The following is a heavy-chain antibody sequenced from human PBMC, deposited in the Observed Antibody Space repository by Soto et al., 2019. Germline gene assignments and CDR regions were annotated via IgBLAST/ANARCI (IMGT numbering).Heavy chain of an antibody. CDR2: IIPLFGTT. CDR1: GDTFKNCV. Sequence: QVQVVQSGVEVRRPGSSVKVSCKASGDTFKNCVISWVRQAPGQGLEWMGGIIPLFGTTDFAQRFQGRLTITTDEYTTTAYMELSRLRSEDTATYYCAAELGFGNLSVVWGQGTTVIVSS. D-gene: IGHD3-10*01. V-gene: IGHV1-69*01. J-gene: IGHJ6*02. CDR3: AAELGFGNLSVV.